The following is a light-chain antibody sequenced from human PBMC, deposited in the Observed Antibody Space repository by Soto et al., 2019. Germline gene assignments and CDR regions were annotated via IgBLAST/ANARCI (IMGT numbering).Light chain of an antibody. J-gene: IGKJ4*01. V-gene: IGKV3-20*01. CDR2: SAS. CDR3: QQFSSYPLT. CDR1: QSVSSY. Sequence: EIVLTQSPATLSLSPGERATLSCRASQSVSSYLAWYQQKPGQAPRLLIHSASTRATGIPDRFSGSGSGTDFTLTISRLEPEDFAVYYCQQFSSYPLTFGGGTKVDIK.